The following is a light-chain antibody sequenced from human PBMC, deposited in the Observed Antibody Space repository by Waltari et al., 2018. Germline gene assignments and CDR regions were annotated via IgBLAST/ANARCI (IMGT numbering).Light chain of an antibody. CDR3: CSYAGSSSNWV. V-gene: IGLV2-23*02. J-gene: IGLJ3*02. CDR2: AFD. Sequence: QSALTQPAAVYGSPGPCIAIPCHTTTAMIETTKLVPWYQRHPGKALKVIIYAFDKRPSGVSDRFSGSRSCNTASLTISGLQAEDESDYYCCSYAGSSSNWVFGGGTKVTVL. CDR1: TAMIETTKL.